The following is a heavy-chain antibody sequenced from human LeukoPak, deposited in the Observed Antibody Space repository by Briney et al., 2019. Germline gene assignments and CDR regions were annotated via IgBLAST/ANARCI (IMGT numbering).Heavy chain of an antibody. V-gene: IGHV3-23*01. CDR2: ISGSGGST. CDR3: AKDLVAGVGAPDIVVVPAAPGYFDY. CDR1: GFTFSSYA. Sequence: GGSLRLSCAASGFTFSSYAMSWVRQAPGKGLEWVSAISGSGGSTYYADSVKGRFTISRDNSKNTLYLQMNSLRAEDTAVYYCAKDLVAGVGAPDIVVVPAAPGYFDYWGQGTLVTVSS. D-gene: IGHD2-2*01. J-gene: IGHJ4*02.